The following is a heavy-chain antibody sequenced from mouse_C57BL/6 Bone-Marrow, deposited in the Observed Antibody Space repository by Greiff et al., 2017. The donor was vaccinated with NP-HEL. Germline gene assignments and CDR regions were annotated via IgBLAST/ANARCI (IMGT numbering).Heavy chain of an antibody. V-gene: IGHV14-4*01. CDR1: GFNFKDDY. J-gene: IGHJ4*01. CDR2: IDPENGDT. D-gene: IGHD2-3*01. Sequence: VQLQQSGAELVRPGASVKLSCTASGFNFKDDYMHWVKQRPEQGLEWIGWIDPENGDTEYAAKFQGKATITADTSSNTAYLQLSSLTSEDTAVYYCTDGYYPYDTMDYWGQGTSVTVSS. CDR3: TDGYYPYDTMDY.